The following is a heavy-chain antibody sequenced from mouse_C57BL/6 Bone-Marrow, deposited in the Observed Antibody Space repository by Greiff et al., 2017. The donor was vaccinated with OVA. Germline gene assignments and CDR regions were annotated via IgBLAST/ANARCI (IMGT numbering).Heavy chain of an antibody. V-gene: IGHV1-52*01. Sequence: VQLQQPGAELVRPGSSVKLSCKASGYTFTSYWMHWVKQRPIQGLEWIGNIDPSDSETHYNQQFKDKATLTVDKSSSTAYMQLSSLTSEDSAVYYCARSDDYDAGFAYWGQGTLVTVSA. CDR1: GYTFTSYW. D-gene: IGHD2-4*01. CDR3: ARSDDYDAGFAY. CDR2: IDPSDSET. J-gene: IGHJ3*01.